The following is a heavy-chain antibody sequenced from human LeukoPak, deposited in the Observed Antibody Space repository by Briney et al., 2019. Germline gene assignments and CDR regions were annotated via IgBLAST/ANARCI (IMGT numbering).Heavy chain of an antibody. CDR3: ARDNPNWYFDL. CDR2: IYSGVST. Sequence: GGSLRLSCAASEFTVGSNYMSWVRQAPGKGLEWVSVIYSGVSTYYADSVKGRFTISKDNSKNTLYLQMNSLRAEDTAVYYCARDNPNWYFDLWGRGTLVIVSS. D-gene: IGHD1-14*01. J-gene: IGHJ2*01. CDR1: EFTVGSNY. V-gene: IGHV3-53*01.